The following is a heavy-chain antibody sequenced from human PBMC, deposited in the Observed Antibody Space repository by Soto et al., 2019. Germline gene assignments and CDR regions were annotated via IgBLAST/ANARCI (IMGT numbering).Heavy chain of an antibody. J-gene: IGHJ4*02. CDR2: LYWDDDE. CDR1: GFSLTTDGVG. V-gene: IGHV2-5*02. CDR3: AHSRNLITEDAQVGDFDY. Sequence: QITFKESGPTLVKPTQTLTLTCSFSGFSLTTDGVGVGWVRQPPGEALEWLALLYWDDDERYSTSLKTRLAITTHPSKNQVVRIMTNIDPVDTATYYCAHSRNLITEDAQVGDFDYWGQGTRVTSSS. D-gene: IGHD3-10*01.